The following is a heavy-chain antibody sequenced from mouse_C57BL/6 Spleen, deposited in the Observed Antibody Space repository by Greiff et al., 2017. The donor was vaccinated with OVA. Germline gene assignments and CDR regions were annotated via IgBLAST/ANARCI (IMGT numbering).Heavy chain of an antibody. CDR3: TRYDGNAMDY. CDR1: GYTFTDYE. Sequence: QVQLQQSGAELVRPGASVTLSCKASGYTFTDYEMHWVKQTPVHGLEWIGAIDPATGGTAYNQKFKGKAILTADKSSSTAYMELRSLTSEDAAVYYCTRYDGNAMDYWGQGTSVTVSS. CDR2: IDPATGGT. D-gene: IGHD2-12*01. J-gene: IGHJ4*01. V-gene: IGHV1-15*01.